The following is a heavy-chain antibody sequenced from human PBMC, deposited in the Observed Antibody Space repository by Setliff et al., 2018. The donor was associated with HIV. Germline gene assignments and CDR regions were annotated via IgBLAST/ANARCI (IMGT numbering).Heavy chain of an antibody. D-gene: IGHD1-26*01. Sequence: PSVKVSCKVSGYTLTELSMHWVRQAPGKGLEWMGGFDPEDGETIYAQKFQGRVTMTEDTSTDTAYMELSSLRSEDTAVYYCATDLSGSYWYYFDYWGQGTLVTVSS. J-gene: IGHJ4*02. V-gene: IGHV1-24*01. CDR3: ATDLSGSYWYYFDY. CDR2: FDPEDGET. CDR1: GYTLTELS.